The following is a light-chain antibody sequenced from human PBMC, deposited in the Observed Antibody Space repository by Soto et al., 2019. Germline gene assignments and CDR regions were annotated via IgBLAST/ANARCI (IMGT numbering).Light chain of an antibody. J-gene: IGLJ1*01. V-gene: IGLV2-14*01. Sequence: QSALTQPASVSGSPGQSITISCTGTNSDIGGYNMVSWYQQHPRKAPKLMIYEVTNRPSGISDRFSASKSGNTASLIISGLQAEDEGDYYCSSYTRAKTYVFXTGTKVTVL. CDR1: NSDIGGYNM. CDR3: SSYTRAKTYV. CDR2: EVT.